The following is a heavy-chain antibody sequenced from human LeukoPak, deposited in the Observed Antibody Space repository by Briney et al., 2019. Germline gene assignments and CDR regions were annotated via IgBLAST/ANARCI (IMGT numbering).Heavy chain of an antibody. Sequence: GSLRLSCAASGFTFSSYGMSWVRQAPGKGLEWVSAISGSGGSTYYADSVKGRFTISRDNSKNTLYLQMNSLRAEDTAVYYCAKDGGDYSSGWYWSGLDYYYMDVWGKGTTVTISS. D-gene: IGHD6-19*01. V-gene: IGHV3-23*01. CDR1: GFTFSSYG. J-gene: IGHJ6*03. CDR3: AKDGGDYSSGWYWSGLDYYYMDV. CDR2: ISGSGGST.